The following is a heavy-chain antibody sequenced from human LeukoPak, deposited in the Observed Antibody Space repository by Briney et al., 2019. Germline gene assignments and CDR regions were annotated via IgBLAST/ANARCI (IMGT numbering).Heavy chain of an antibody. J-gene: IGHJ4*02. CDR1: RFTFSNYA. D-gene: IGHD2-21*02. CDR3: AKDPNQIMVVTARLDY. CDR2: ISGAGAKT. V-gene: IGHV3-23*01. Sequence: HPGGSLRLSCAASRFTFSNYAMSWVRQAPGKGLEWVSAISGAGAKTYYADSVKGRFTVSRDNSKNTLYLQMNSLRAEDTAVYYCAKDPNQIMVVTARLDYWGQGTLVTVSS.